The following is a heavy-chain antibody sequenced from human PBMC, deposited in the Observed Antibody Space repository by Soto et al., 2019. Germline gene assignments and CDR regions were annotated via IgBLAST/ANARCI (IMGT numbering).Heavy chain of an antibody. Sequence: QVQLVQSGAEVKKPGASVKVSCKASGYTFTTYYIHWVRQAPGQGLEWMGIINPSGGNITYAQKFQGRVTMTRDTSTSTVYVELSSLSSEDTAVYYCGRDGGYQRFDYWGQGALVTVSP. J-gene: IGHJ4*02. CDR3: GRDGGYQRFDY. CDR2: INPSGGNI. D-gene: IGHD2-2*01. CDR1: GYTFTTYY. V-gene: IGHV1-46*03.